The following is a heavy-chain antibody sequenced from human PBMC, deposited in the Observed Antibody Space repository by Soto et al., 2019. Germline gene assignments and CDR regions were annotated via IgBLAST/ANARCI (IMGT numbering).Heavy chain of an antibody. V-gene: IGHV3-23*01. J-gene: IGHJ4*02. D-gene: IGHD3-22*01. CDR3: AKQPYYYDSSGYYDY. CDR1: GFTFSSYA. CDR2: ISGSGGST. Sequence: PGGSLRLSCAASGFTFSSYAMSWVRQAPGKGLEWVSAISGSGGSTYYADSVKGRFTISRDNSKNTLYLQMNSLRAEDTAVYYCAKQPYYYDSSGYYDYWGQGTLVTVCS.